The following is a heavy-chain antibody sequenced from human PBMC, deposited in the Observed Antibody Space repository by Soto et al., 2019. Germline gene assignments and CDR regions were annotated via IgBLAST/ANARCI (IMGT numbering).Heavy chain of an antibody. V-gene: IGHV3-66*01. Sequence: GGSLRLSCAASGFTVSSNYMSWVRQAPGKGLEWVSVIYSGGSTYYADSVKGRFTISRDNSKNTLYLQMNSLRAEDTAVYYCAREIWVSVAGTYYFDYWGQGTLVTVSS. CDR2: IYSGGST. J-gene: IGHJ4*02. CDR3: AREIWVSVAGTYYFDY. D-gene: IGHD6-19*01. CDR1: GFTVSSNY.